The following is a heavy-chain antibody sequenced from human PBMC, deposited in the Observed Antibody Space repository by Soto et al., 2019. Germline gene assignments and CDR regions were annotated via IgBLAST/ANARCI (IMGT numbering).Heavy chain of an antibody. D-gene: IGHD5-18*01. CDR3: ARWYSYAPYGMDV. Sequence: EVQLVESGGGLVQPGGSLRLSCAASGFTFSSYDMHWVRQATGKGLEWVSAIGTAGDTYYPGSVKGRFTISRENAKNSWYLQMNSLRAGDTAVYYCARWYSYAPYGMDVWGQGTTVTVSS. CDR1: GFTFSSYD. J-gene: IGHJ6*02. CDR2: IGTAGDT. V-gene: IGHV3-13*01.